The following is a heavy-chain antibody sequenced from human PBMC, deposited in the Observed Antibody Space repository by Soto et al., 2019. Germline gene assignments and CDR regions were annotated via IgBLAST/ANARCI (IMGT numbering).Heavy chain of an antibody. D-gene: IGHD3-10*01. Sequence: VASVKVSCKASGYTFTSYAMHWVRQAPGQRLEWMGWINAGNGNTKYSQKFQGRVTITRDTSASTAYMELSSLRSEDTAVYYCARAGAFITMVRGVIPYWFDPWGQGTLVTVSS. CDR2: INAGNGNT. J-gene: IGHJ5*02. CDR3: ARAGAFITMVRGVIPYWFDP. CDR1: GYTFTSYA. V-gene: IGHV1-3*01.